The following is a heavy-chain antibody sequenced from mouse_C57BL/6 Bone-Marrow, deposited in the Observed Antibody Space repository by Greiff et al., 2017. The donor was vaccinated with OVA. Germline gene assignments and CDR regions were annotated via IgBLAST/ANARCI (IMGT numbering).Heavy chain of an antibody. Sequence: LQESGAELARPGASVKMSCKASGYTFTSYTMHWVKQRPGQGLEWIGYINPSSGYTKYNQKFKDKATLTADKSSSTAYMQLSSLTSEDSAVYYCARLYYGSFYFDYWGQGTTLTVSS. D-gene: IGHD1-1*01. J-gene: IGHJ2*01. CDR2: INPSSGYT. CDR1: GYTFTSYT. CDR3: ARLYYGSFYFDY. V-gene: IGHV1-4*01.